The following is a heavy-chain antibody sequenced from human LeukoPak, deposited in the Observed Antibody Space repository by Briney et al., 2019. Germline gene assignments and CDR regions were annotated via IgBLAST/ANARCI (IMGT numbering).Heavy chain of an antibody. V-gene: IGHV3-23*01. D-gene: IGHD2-2*02. CDR3: AKDDEGGCSSTSCYKWFDP. Sequence: GGSLRLSCAASGFTFSSYAMSWVRQAPGKGLEWVSAISGSGGSTYYADSVKGRFTISRDNSKNTLYLQMNSLRAEDTAVYYCAKDDEGGCSSTSCYKWFDPWGQGTLVTVSS. CDR2: ISGSGGST. CDR1: GFTFSSYA. J-gene: IGHJ5*02.